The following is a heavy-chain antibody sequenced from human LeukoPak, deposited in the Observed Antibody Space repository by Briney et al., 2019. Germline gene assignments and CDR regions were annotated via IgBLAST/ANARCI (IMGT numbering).Heavy chain of an antibody. Sequence: ASVKVSCKASGGTFSSYAISWVRQATGQGLEWMGWMNPNSGNTGYAQKFQGRVTITRNTSISTAYMELSSLRSEDTAVYYCARDLFGSGNSWGQGTLVTVSS. CDR2: MNPNSGNT. CDR3: ARDLFGSGNS. CDR1: GGTFSSYA. D-gene: IGHD3-10*01. V-gene: IGHV1-8*03. J-gene: IGHJ4*02.